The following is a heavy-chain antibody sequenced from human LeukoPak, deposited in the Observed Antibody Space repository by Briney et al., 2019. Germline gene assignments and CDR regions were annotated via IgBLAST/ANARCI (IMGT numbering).Heavy chain of an antibody. CDR2: IYYSGST. V-gene: IGHV4-59*01. D-gene: IGHD4-17*01. CDR1: GGSISSYY. Sequence: PSETLSLTCTVSGGSISSYYWSWIRQPPGKGLEWIGYIYYSGSTTYNPSLKSRVTISVDTSENQFSLRLSSVTAADTAVYYCARRTVVLDYWGRGTLVTVSS. J-gene: IGHJ4*02. CDR3: ARRTVVLDY.